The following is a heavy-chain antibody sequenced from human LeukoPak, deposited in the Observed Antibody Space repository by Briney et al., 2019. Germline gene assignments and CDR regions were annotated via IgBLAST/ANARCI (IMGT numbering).Heavy chain of an antibody. Sequence: SETLSLTCAVYGGSFSGYYWSWIRQPPGKGLEWIGEINHSGSTNYNPSLKSRVTISVDTSKSRFSLKLSSVTAADTAVYYCARGPRADYETNWFDPWGQGTLVTVSS. V-gene: IGHV4-34*01. D-gene: IGHD4-17*01. CDR3: ARGPRADYETNWFDP. CDR1: GGSFSGYY. J-gene: IGHJ5*02. CDR2: INHSGST.